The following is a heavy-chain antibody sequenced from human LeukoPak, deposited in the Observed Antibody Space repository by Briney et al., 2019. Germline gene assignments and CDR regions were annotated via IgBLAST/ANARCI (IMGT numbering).Heavy chain of an antibody. J-gene: IGHJ6*03. V-gene: IGHV3-7*01. CDR1: GFTFSSYW. CDR3: VRDGGYTYGIYYYYCMDV. Sequence: PGASLRLSCAASGFTFSSYWMTWVRQAPGKGLEWVANIKQDGSEKYYVDSAKGRFTISRDNAKNSLYLQMNSLRAEDTAVYHCVRDGGYTYGIYYYYCMDVWGKGTTVTVSS. CDR2: IKQDGSEK. D-gene: IGHD5-18*01.